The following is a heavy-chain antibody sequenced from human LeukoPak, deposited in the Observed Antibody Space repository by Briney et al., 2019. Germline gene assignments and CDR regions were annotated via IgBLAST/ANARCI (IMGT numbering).Heavy chain of an antibody. CDR1: GYTFTSYY. CDR3: ARDWGSIKVIADY. V-gene: IGHV1-18*04. Sequence: ASVKLSCKASGYTFTSYYLHWVRQAPGQGLEWMGWISSNSDNTNYAQKLQGRVTMTTDTSTSTAYMELRSLRSDDTALYFCARDWGSIKVIADYWGQGTLVTVSS. CDR2: ISSNSDNT. J-gene: IGHJ4*02. D-gene: IGHD7-27*01.